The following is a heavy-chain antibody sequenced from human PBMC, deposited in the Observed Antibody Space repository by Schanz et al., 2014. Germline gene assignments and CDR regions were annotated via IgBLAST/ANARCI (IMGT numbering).Heavy chain of an antibody. D-gene: IGHD6-13*01. J-gene: IGHJ4*02. CDR3: VREVGAAAGLAWGLDY. V-gene: IGHV3-21*01. CDR1: GFNLRRYS. Sequence: QLVESGGGLVKPGGSLRLSCATSGFNLRRYSMNWVRQAPGGGLEWVSSISATSNFVHYAASVEGRFTVSRDNANNVMYLQMNSLRAEDTAVYYCVREVGAAAGLAWGLDYWGRGTLVTVSS. CDR2: ISATSNFV.